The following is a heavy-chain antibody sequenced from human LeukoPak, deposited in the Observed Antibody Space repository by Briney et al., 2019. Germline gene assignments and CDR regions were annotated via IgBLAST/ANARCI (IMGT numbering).Heavy chain of an antibody. CDR2: ISSGSSSV. J-gene: IGHJ4*02. V-gene: IGHV3-48*04. D-gene: IGHD5-12*01. CDR1: GFTFSAYT. Sequence: PGGSLRLSCSASGFTFSAYTMNWVRQAPGQGLEWVSYISSGSSSVYYADSVKGRFTISRDNAKNSLYLQMNSLRAEDTAVHYCARPVDYNAGDYWGQGTLVTVSS. CDR3: ARPVDYNAGDY.